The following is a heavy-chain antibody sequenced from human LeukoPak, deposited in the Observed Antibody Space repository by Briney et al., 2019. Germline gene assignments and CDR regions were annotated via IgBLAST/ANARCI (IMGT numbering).Heavy chain of an antibody. J-gene: IGHJ5*02. D-gene: IGHD6-19*01. CDR1: GFTFSSYG. V-gene: IGHV3-23*01. Sequence: PGGSLRLSCAASGFTFSSYGMTWVRQAPGKGLEWVSGISGSGGRTYYADSVKGRFTLSRDNSKNTLYLQMNSLRAEDTAVYYCAKAAYSSGWYWFDPWGQGTLVTVSS. CDR2: ISGSGGRT. CDR3: AKAAYSSGWYWFDP.